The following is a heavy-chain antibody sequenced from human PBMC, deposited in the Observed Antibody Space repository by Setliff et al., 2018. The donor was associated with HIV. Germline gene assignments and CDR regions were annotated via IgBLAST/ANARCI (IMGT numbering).Heavy chain of an antibody. V-gene: IGHV3-72*01. D-gene: IGHD4-17*01. CDR2: IRNKANSYTT. Sequence: PGGSLRLSCAASGFTFSDHYMDWVRQAPGKGLEWVGRIRNKANSYTTEYAASVKGRFTISRDDSKNSLYLQMNSLKSEDTAVFYCTRSTRVASAGAEDYFDHWGQGTLVTAPQ. CDR3: TRSTRVASAGAEDYFDH. J-gene: IGHJ4*02. CDR1: GFTFSDHY.